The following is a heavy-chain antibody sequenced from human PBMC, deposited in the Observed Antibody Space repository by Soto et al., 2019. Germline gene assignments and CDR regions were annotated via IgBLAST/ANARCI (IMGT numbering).Heavy chain of an antibody. V-gene: IGHV3-53*04. CDR1: GFTVSSNY. J-gene: IGHJ4*02. Sequence: PGGSLRLSCAASGFTVSSNYMSWVRQAPGKGLEWVSVIYSGGSTYYADSVKGRFTISRHNSKNTLYLQMNSLRAEDTAVYYCARGLVAAAGNNYFDYWGQGTLVTVSS. D-gene: IGHD6-13*01. CDR3: ARGLVAAAGNNYFDY. CDR2: IYSGGST.